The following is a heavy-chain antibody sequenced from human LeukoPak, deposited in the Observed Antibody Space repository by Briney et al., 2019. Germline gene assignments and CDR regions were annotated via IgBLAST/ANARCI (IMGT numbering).Heavy chain of an antibody. CDR3: AKDKGPHAYYFDY. CDR2: ISWDGGST. V-gene: IGHV3-43D*04. Sequence: GALRLSCAASGFTFDDYAMHWVRQAPGKGLEWVSLISWDGGSTYYADSVKGRFTISRDNSKNSLYLQMNSLRAEDTALYYCAKDKGPHAYYFDYWGQGTLVTVSS. J-gene: IGHJ4*02. CDR1: GFTFDDYA.